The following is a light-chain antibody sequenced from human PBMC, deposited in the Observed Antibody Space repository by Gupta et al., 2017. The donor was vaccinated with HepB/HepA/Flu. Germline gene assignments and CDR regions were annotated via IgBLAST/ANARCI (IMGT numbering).Light chain of an antibody. V-gene: IGKV3-15*01. CDR2: GAS. Sequence: ETVMTQFPATLSVSPGESATLSCRASQTVGRNLAWYQHKSGQAPVLLIYGASTRVTGVPDRFSGSGSQTKFTLTISSLQSEDLAIYYCQQYNDWPRTFGQGTRVEIE. CDR1: QTVGRN. J-gene: IGKJ1*01. CDR3: QQYNDWPRT.